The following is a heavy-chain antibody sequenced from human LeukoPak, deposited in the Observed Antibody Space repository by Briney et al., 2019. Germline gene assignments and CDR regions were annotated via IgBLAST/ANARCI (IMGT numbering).Heavy chain of an antibody. V-gene: IGHV1-2*02. CDR1: GYTFTGYY. CDR2: ININSGGT. CDR3: ARRGFTLQYNFDY. J-gene: IGHJ4*02. D-gene: IGHD3-10*01. Sequence: GASVKVSCKASGYTFTGYYMHWVRQAPGQGLEWMGWININSGGTNYAQKFQGRVTMTRDTSISTAYMELSRLRSDDTAVYYCARRGFTLQYNFDYWGQGTLVTVSS.